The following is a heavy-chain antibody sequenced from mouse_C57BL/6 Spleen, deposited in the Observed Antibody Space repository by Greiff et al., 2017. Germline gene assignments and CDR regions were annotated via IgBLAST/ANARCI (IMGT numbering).Heavy chain of an antibody. V-gene: IGHV1-52*01. CDR3: ARDSSGYASSFDY. Sequence: QVQLQQPGAELVRPGSSVKLSCKASGYTFTSYWMHWVKQRPIQGLEWIGNIDPSDSETHYNQKFKDKATLTVDKSSSPAYMQLSSLTSEDSAVYYCARDSSGYASSFDYWGQGTTLTVSS. D-gene: IGHD3-2*02. CDR1: GYTFTSYW. J-gene: IGHJ2*01. CDR2: IDPSDSET.